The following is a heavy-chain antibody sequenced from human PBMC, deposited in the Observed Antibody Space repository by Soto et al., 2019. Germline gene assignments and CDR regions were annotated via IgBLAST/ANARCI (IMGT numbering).Heavy chain of an antibody. V-gene: IGHV3-23*01. CDR3: AKERSSGWSFDY. CDR2: ISGSGDST. CDR1: GFTFSSYG. D-gene: IGHD6-19*01. J-gene: IGHJ4*02. Sequence: GGSLRLSCAASGFTFSSYGMHWVRQAPGKGLEWVSGISGSGDSTYYADSVKGRFTVSRDNSKNTLYLQMNSLRAEDTAVFYCAKERSSGWSFDYWGQGTLVTVS.